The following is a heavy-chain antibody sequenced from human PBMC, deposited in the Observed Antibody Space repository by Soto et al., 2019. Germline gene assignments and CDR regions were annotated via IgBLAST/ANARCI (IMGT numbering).Heavy chain of an antibody. V-gene: IGHV4-31*03. Sequence: ASETLSLTCTVSGGSISSGGYYWSWIRQHPGKGLEWIGYIYYSGSTYYNPSLKSRVTISVDTSKNQFSLKLSSVTAADTAVYYCVRQGYCTNGVCHSPGWFDPWGQGTLVTVSS. CDR1: GGSISSGGYY. D-gene: IGHD2-8*01. J-gene: IGHJ5*02. CDR2: IYYSGST. CDR3: VRQGYCTNGVCHSPGWFDP.